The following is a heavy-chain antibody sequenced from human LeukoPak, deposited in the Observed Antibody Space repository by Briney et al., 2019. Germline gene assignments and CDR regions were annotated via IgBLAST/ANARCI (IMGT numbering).Heavy chain of an antibody. CDR2: IYYSGST. Sequence: SETLSLTCTVSGGSISSSSYYWGWIRQPPEKGLEWIGSIYYSGSTNYNPSLKSRVTISVDTSKNQFSLKLSSVTAADTAVYYCARAGEYSGYEFFDYWGQGTLVTVSS. CDR3: ARAGEYSGYEFFDY. D-gene: IGHD5-12*01. V-gene: IGHV4-39*07. J-gene: IGHJ4*02. CDR1: GGSISSSSYY.